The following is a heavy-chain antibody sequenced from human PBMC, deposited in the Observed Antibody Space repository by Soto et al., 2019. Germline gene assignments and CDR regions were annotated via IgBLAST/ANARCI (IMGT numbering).Heavy chain of an antibody. CDR3: ARRATPIDY. CDR1: GYTFTNFG. Sequence: ASVKVSCKASGYTFTNFGISWVRQAPGQGLEWMGWISAYNGNTNYAQKFQGRVTMTTDTSTSTAYMEVRSLRFDDTALYYCARRATPIDYWGQGTLVTVSS. CDR2: ISAYNGNT. J-gene: IGHJ4*02. V-gene: IGHV1-18*01. D-gene: IGHD2-15*01.